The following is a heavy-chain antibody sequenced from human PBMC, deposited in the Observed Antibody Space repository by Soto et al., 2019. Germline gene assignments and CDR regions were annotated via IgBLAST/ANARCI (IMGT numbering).Heavy chain of an antibody. CDR1: GFTFSNAW. Sequence: EVQLVESGGGLVQPGGSLRLSCVASGFTFSNAWMSWVRQAPGKGLEWVGRIKTKTDGGTTDYAAPVKGRITISRDDSKNTLDLQMNSLKTDDTAVYYCTTSAEQWLFDYWGQGTLVIVSS. D-gene: IGHD6-19*01. V-gene: IGHV3-15*01. CDR3: TTSAEQWLFDY. J-gene: IGHJ4*02. CDR2: IKTKTDGGTT.